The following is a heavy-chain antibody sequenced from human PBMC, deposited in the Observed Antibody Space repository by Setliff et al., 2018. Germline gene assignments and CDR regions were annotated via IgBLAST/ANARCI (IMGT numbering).Heavy chain of an antibody. CDR3: ARGYYDSYARYYVVGDY. D-gene: IGHD3-22*01. Sequence: ASVKVSCKASGGTFRNYGISWVRQAPGQGLDWMGGIIPGGGSTTYAQKFQGRVTMTRDTSTSTVYMELSSLRTEDTAVYYCARGYYDSYARYYVVGDYWGQGTPVTVSS. V-gene: IGHV1-46*01. CDR1: GGTFRNYG. CDR2: IIPGGGST. J-gene: IGHJ4*02.